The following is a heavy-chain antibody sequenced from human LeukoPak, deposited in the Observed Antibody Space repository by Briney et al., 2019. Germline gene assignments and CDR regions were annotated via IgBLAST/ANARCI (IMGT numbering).Heavy chain of an antibody. CDR2: ISGSGGST. CDR3: AKDQSYGDPVGYYYGMDV. J-gene: IGHJ6*02. V-gene: IGHV3-23*01. CDR1: GFTFSSYA. D-gene: IGHD4-17*01. Sequence: GGSLRLSCAASGFTFSSYAMSWVRQAPGKGLEWVSAISGSGGSTYYADSVKGRFTISRDNSKNTLYLQMNSLRAEDTAVYYCAKDQSYGDPVGYYYGMDVWGQGTTVTVSS.